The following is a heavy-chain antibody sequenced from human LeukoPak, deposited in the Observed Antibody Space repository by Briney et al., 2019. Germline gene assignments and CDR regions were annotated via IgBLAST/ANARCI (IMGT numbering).Heavy chain of an antibody. V-gene: IGHV3-7*01. Sequence: PGGSLRLSCAASGFTFSSYWMSWVRQAPGKGLEWVANIKQDGSEKYYVDSVKGRFTISRGNAKNSLYLQMNSLRAEDTAVYYCARISSYYDFWSGYTDYFDYWGQGTLVTVSS. CDR1: GFTFSSYW. CDR2: IKQDGSEK. CDR3: ARISSYYDFWSGYTDYFDY. D-gene: IGHD3-3*01. J-gene: IGHJ4*02.